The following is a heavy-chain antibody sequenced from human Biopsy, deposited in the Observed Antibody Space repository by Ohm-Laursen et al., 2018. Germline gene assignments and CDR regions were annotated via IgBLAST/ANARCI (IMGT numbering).Heavy chain of an antibody. J-gene: IGHJ1*01. D-gene: IGHD3-9*01. Sequence: SSVKVSCKAPGGTFSNYGVNWVRQAPGQGLEWLGGNIPILGTGNYAQKFQDRVTVAADTSTSTATMDLRSLRSDDTAVYYCATKLTGYFHHWGQGTLVIVSS. CDR3: ATKLTGYFHH. CDR2: NIPILGTG. CDR1: GGTFSNYG. V-gene: IGHV1-69*06.